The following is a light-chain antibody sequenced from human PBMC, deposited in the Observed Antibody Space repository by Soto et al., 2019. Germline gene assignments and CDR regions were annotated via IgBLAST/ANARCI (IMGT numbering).Light chain of an antibody. CDR2: KAS. J-gene: IGKJ1*01. CDR1: QSISSW. V-gene: IGKV1-5*03. CDR3: QQYNSYSPAT. Sequence: DIQMTQSPSTLSASVGDRVTITCRASQSISSWLAWYQQKPGKAPKLLIYKASGLESGVPSRFSGSGSGTEFTLTISSLQPDDFATYYCQQYNSYSPATFGQGTKVDNK.